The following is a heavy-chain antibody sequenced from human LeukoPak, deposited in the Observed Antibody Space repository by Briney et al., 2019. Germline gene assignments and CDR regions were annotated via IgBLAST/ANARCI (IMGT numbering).Heavy chain of an antibody. J-gene: IGHJ6*02. CDR2: ISYDGSNK. D-gene: IGHD6-13*01. CDR3: ARDRRYSRSIELYYYYYGTDV. V-gene: IGHV3-30*04. Sequence: PGGSLRLSCAASGFTFSSYAMHWVRQAPGKGLEWVAVISYDGSNKYYADSVKGRFTISRDNSKNTLYLQMNSLRAEDTAVYYCARDRRYSRSIELYYYYYGTDVWGQGTTVTVSS. CDR1: GFTFSSYA.